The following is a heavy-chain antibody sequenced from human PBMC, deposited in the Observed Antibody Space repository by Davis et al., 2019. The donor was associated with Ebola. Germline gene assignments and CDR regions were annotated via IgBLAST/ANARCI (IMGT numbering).Heavy chain of an antibody. V-gene: IGHV6-1*01. D-gene: IGHD5-18*01. J-gene: IGHJ6*04. Sequence: HSQTLSLTRAISGDRVPIHSAGWTWLRQSPSRGLEWMGRTYYTSEWINHYADSVKSRISINPDTSKNQFSLQLNSVTPEDTALYYCARGWLRAGLDVWGEGTTVTVPS. CDR3: ARGWLRAGLDV. CDR1: GDRVPIHSAG. CDR2: TYYTSEWIN.